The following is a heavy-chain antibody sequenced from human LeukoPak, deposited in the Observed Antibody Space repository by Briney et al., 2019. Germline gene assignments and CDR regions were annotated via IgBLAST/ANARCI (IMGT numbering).Heavy chain of an antibody. Sequence: ASVKVSCKASGGTFSSYAINWVRQATGQGLEWMGWMNPNSGNTGYAQKFQGRVTITRNTSISTAYMELSSLRSEDTAVYYCARRNYYGSGSYYRLGYYYYMDVWGKGTTVTVSS. J-gene: IGHJ6*03. D-gene: IGHD3-10*01. CDR2: MNPNSGNT. V-gene: IGHV1-8*03. CDR3: ARRNYYGSGSYYRLGYYYYMDV. CDR1: GGTFSSYA.